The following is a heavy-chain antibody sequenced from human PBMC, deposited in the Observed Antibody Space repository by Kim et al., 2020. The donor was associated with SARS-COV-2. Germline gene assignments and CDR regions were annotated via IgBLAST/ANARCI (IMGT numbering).Heavy chain of an antibody. Sequence: SPSLKSRVTISVDTSKNQFSLKLSSVTAADTAVYYCAGEDYYGSGGTYDYWGQGTLVTVSS. J-gene: IGHJ4*02. D-gene: IGHD3-10*01. V-gene: IGHV4-61*02. CDR3: AGEDYYGSGGTYDY.